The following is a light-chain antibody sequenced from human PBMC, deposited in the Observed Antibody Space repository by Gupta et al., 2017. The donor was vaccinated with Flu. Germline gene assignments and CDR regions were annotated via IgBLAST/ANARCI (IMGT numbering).Light chain of an antibody. CDR2: EVN. CDR3: CSYACSDGCFYV. CDR1: STDVCGYNF. V-gene: IGLV2-8*01. J-gene: IGLJ1*01. Sequence: QSALTQPPSAFGSPGESVTISCTGSSTDVCGYNFVSWYRQHPGKAPKLIISEVNKRPSGVPDRFSGSTAGDTASLAVSGLQGEDEADYDCCSYACSDGCFYVFGSGTKVTVL.